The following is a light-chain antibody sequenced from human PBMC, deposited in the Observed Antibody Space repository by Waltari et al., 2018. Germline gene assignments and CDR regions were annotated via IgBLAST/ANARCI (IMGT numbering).Light chain of an antibody. CDR2: DAS. J-gene: IGKJ2*01. Sequence: EIVLTQSPATLSLSPGETATLSCRASQSVGTYLAWYQQKPGQAPRLLIYDASNRAAGIPARFRGSGSGTDFTLTISSLEAEDFAVYYCQQRSNWTPHTFGLGARLEIK. CDR3: QQRSNWTPHT. CDR1: QSVGTY. V-gene: IGKV3-11*01.